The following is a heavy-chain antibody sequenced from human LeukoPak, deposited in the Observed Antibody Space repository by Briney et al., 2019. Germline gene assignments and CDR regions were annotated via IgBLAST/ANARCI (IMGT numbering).Heavy chain of an antibody. CDR1: GFTFSIYS. CDR2: ISSSSSYI. CDR3: ARGGYDFTYMDV. D-gene: IGHD5-12*01. V-gene: IGHV3-21*01. J-gene: IGHJ6*03. Sequence: GGSLRLSCAASGFTFSIYSMDWVRQAPGKGLEWVSSISSSSSYIYYADSVKGRFTISRDNAKNSLYLQMNSLRAEDTAVYYCARGGYDFTYMDVWGKGTTVTVSS.